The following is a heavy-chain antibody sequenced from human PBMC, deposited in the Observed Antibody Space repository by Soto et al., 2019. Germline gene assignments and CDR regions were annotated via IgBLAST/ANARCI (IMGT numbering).Heavy chain of an antibody. CDR3: ARGNHRWLQLWYFDL. V-gene: IGHV1-69*08. CDR2: IIPILGTA. CDR1: GGTFSSYT. J-gene: IGHJ2*01. D-gene: IGHD5-12*01. Sequence: QVQLVQSGAEVKKPGSSVTVSCKASGGTFSSYTISWVRQAPGQGLEWMGGIIPILGTANYAQKLQGRVTITADKSTSTAYMELSSLRSEDTTVYYCARGNHRWLQLWYFDLWGRGTLVTVSS.